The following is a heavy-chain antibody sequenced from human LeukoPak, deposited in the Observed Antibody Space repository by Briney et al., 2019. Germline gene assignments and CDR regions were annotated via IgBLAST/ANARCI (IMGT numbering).Heavy chain of an antibody. J-gene: IGHJ4*02. D-gene: IGHD5-18*01. CDR1: GYTFTGYY. CDR3: ARDSRLWPTPHGY. Sequence: ASVKVSCKASGYTFTGYYMHWVRQAPGQGLEWMGWINPNSGGTNYAQKLQGRVTMTTDTSTSTAYMELRSLRSDDTAVYYCARDSRLWPTPHGYWGQGTLVTVSS. V-gene: IGHV1-2*02. CDR2: INPNSGGT.